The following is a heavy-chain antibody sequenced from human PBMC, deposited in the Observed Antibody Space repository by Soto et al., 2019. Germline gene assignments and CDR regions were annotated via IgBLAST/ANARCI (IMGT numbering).Heavy chain of an antibody. CDR3: ARSDYYDSSGYPY. CDR2: INHSGST. D-gene: IGHD3-22*01. Sequence: GSLRLSCAASGFTFSSYWMSWIRQPPGKGLEWIGEINHSGSTNYNPSLKSRVTISVDTSKNQFSLKLSSVTAADTAVYYCARSDYYDSSGYPYWGQGTLVTVSS. V-gene: IGHV4-34*01. J-gene: IGHJ4*02. CDR1: GFTFSSYW.